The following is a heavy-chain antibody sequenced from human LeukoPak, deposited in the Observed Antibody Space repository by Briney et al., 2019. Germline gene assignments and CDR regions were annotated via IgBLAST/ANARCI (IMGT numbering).Heavy chain of an antibody. D-gene: IGHD2-21*01. J-gene: IGHJ4*02. Sequence: PGGSLRLSCAASGFTFSSYSMNWVRQAPGKGLEWVSSISSSSYIYYADSVKGRFTISRDNAKNSLYLQMNSLRAEDTAVYYCARDLYCGGDCYYYFDYWGQGTLVTVSS. CDR2: ISSSSYI. V-gene: IGHV3-21*01. CDR1: GFTFSSYS. CDR3: ARDLYCGGDCYYYFDY.